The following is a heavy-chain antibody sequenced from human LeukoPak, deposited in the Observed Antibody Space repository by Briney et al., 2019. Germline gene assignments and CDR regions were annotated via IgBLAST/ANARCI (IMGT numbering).Heavy chain of an antibody. CDR3: ARYHPRFIVATTWYAFDI. V-gene: IGHV1-8*03. D-gene: IGHD5-12*01. CDR1: GYTFTSYD. Sequence: VASVTVSFKASGYTFTSYDINWVRQATGQGLEWMGWMNPNSGNTGYAQKFQGRVTITRNTSISTAYMELRSLRSDDTAVYYCARYHPRFIVATTWYAFDIWGQGTMVTVSS. CDR2: MNPNSGNT. J-gene: IGHJ3*02.